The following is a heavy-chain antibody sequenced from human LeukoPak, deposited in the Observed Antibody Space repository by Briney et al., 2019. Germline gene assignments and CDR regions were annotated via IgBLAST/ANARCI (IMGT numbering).Heavy chain of an antibody. CDR2: ISAYNGNT. V-gene: IGHV1-18*01. CDR3: ARDAGIAVAGPLGLDY. D-gene: IGHD6-19*01. Sequence: ASVKVSCKASGYTFTSYGISWVRQAPGQGLEWMGWISAYNGNTNYAQKLQGRVTMTTDTSTSTAYMELRSLRSDDTAVYCCARDAGIAVAGPLGLDYWGQGTLVTVSS. CDR1: GYTFTSYG. J-gene: IGHJ4*02.